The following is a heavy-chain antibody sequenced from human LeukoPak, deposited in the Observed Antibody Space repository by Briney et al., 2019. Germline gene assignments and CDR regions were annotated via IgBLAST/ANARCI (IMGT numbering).Heavy chain of an antibody. J-gene: IGHJ4*02. V-gene: IGHV3-30-3*01. CDR1: GFTFSSYA. Sequence: GGSLRLSCAASGFTFSSYAMHWVRQAPGKGLEWVAVISYDGSNKYYADSVKGRFTISRDNAKNSLYLQMNSLRAEDTAVYYCARDREGYYDSSGYYTYWGQGTLVTVSS. CDR2: ISYDGSNK. CDR3: ARDREGYYDSSGYYTY. D-gene: IGHD3-22*01.